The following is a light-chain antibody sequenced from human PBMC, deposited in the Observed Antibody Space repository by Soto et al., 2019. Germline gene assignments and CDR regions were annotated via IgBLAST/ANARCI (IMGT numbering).Light chain of an antibody. CDR3: QQSYSTPPS. V-gene: IGKV1-39*01. Sequence: DIQMTQSPSSLSASVGDRVTITCRASQSISSYLNWYQQKPGKAPKLLIYAASSLQSGVTSRFNGSGSGTDFTLTISSLQPEDFATYYCQQSYSTPPSFGQGTKLEIK. J-gene: IGKJ2*01. CDR1: QSISSY. CDR2: AAS.